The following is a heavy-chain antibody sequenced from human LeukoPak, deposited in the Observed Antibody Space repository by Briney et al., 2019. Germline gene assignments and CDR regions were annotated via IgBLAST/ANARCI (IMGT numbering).Heavy chain of an antibody. CDR1: GFTFSSYE. Sequence: GGSLRLSCAASGFTFSSYEMNWVRQAPGKGLEWVSYISSSGSTIYYADSVKGRFTISRDNAKNSLYLQMNSLRAEDTAVYYCAREQWTYYYYYYMDVWGKGTTVTISS. V-gene: IGHV3-48*03. CDR2: ISSSGSTI. D-gene: IGHD2-8*01. CDR3: AREQWTYYYYYYMDV. J-gene: IGHJ6*03.